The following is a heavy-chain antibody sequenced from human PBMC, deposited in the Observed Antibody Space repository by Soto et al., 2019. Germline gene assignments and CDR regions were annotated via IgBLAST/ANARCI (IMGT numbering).Heavy chain of an antibody. CDR3: ARAPRGNYGYPSYFDY. J-gene: IGHJ4*02. CDR2: INHSGST. CDR1: GGYCGGYY. V-gene: IGHV4-34*01. D-gene: IGHD3-10*01. Sequence: PSETQCVTCAVDGGYCGGYYLTWIRPTPGTGLEWIGEINHSGSTNYNPSLKSRVTISVDTSKNQFSLKLSSVTAADTAVYYCARAPRGNYGYPSYFDYWGQGTLVTVSS.